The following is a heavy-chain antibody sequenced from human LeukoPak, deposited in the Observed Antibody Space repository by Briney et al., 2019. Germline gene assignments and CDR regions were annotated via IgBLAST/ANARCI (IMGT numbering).Heavy chain of an antibody. Sequence: SETLSLTCTVSGGSISSSSYYWGWIRQPPGKGLEWIGSIYYSGSTYYNPSLKSRVTISVDTSKNQFSLKLSSVTAADTALYYCARDGPYGGKPFDYWGQGTLVTVSS. CDR1: GGSISSSSYY. J-gene: IGHJ4*02. V-gene: IGHV4-39*07. CDR3: ARDGPYGGKPFDY. D-gene: IGHD4-23*01. CDR2: IYYSGST.